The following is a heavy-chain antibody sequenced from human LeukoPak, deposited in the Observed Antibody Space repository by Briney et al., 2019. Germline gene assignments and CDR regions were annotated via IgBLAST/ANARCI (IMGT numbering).Heavy chain of an antibody. Sequence: SETLSLTCAVYGGSFSGYYWSWIRQPPGKGLEWIGEINHSGSTNYNPSLKSRVTISVDTSKNQFSLKLSSVTAADTAVYYCARERGIVGTPVDYWGQGTLVTVSS. V-gene: IGHV4-34*01. D-gene: IGHD1-26*01. CDR2: INHSGST. J-gene: IGHJ4*02. CDR3: ARERGIVGTPVDY. CDR1: GGSFSGYY.